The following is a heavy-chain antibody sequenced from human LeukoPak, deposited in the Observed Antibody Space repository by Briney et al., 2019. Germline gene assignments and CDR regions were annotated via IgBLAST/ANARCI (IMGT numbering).Heavy chain of an antibody. CDR2: IGGSGGNT. V-gene: IGHV3-23*01. Sequence: GGSLRLSCAASGFTLSSYAMSWVRQAPGKGLEGGSGIGGSGGNTYYADSVKGRFTISRDNSKNTLYLQMNSLRAEDTAVYYCAKDRGVGANIFDYWGQGTLVTVSS. J-gene: IGHJ4*02. D-gene: IGHD1-26*01. CDR1: GFTLSSYA. CDR3: AKDRGVGANIFDY.